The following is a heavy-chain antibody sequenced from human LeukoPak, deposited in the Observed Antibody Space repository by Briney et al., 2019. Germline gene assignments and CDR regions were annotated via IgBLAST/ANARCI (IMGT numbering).Heavy chain of an antibody. D-gene: IGHD1-26*01. J-gene: IGHJ5*02. V-gene: IGHV1-18*01. Sequence: ASVKVSCKASGYTFNSYGIHWVRQAPGQGLEWMGWISAYNGFTNYAENLQDRVTMTTDSSTSTAYLELRSLISDDTAVYYCARDRIARLGGSYRYNWFDPWGQGTLVTVSS. CDR1: GYTFNSYG. CDR2: ISAYNGFT. CDR3: ARDRIARLGGSYRYNWFDP.